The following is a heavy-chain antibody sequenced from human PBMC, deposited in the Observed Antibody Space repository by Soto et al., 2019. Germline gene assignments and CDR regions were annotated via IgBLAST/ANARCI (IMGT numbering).Heavy chain of an antibody. Sequence: ASVKVSCKXSGYTLSDYYIHWVRQAPGQGLEWMGWINPNSGGTKYAPKFQGGVTMTRDTSITTAYMELSRLRSGDTAVYYCAREPATAKPEGVDFWGQGTLVTVSS. D-gene: IGHD1-1*01. CDR2: INPNSGGT. V-gene: IGHV1-2*02. J-gene: IGHJ4*02. CDR1: GYTLSDYY. CDR3: AREPATAKPEGVDF.